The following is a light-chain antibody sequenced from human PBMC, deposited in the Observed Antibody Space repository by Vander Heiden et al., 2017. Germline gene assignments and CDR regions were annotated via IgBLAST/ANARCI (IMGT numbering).Light chain of an antibody. V-gene: IGLV3-1*01. CDR2: QDS. Sequence: SYELTQPPSVSVSPGQTASITCSGDKLGDKYACCYQQKPAQSPVLVIYQDSKRPSGIPGRFSGSKSGNTATLTISGTQAMDEADYYCQAGDSSTDGVFGGGTKLTVL. CDR3: QAGDSSTDGV. J-gene: IGLJ2*01. CDR1: KLGDKY.